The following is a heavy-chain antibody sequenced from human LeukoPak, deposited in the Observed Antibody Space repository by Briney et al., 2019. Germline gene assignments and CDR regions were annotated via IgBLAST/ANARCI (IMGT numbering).Heavy chain of an antibody. V-gene: IGHV1-18*01. CDR3: ARVLPVAGKGGWKPVDY. CDR2: ISAYNGNT. J-gene: IGHJ4*02. D-gene: IGHD6-19*01. Sequence: ASVKVSCKASGYTFTSYGISWVRQAPGQGLEWMGWISAYNGNTNYVQKLQGRVTMTTDTSTSTAYMELRSLRSDDTAVYYCARVLPVAGKGGWKPVDYWGQGTLVTVSS. CDR1: GYTFTSYG.